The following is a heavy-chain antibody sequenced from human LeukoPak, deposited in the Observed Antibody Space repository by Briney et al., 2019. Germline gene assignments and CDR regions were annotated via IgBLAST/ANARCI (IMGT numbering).Heavy chain of an antibody. CDR2: IWYDGSNK. CDR1: GFIFSSYG. J-gene: IGHJ6*02. CDR3: ARDSQQLVDGARYYYAMDV. D-gene: IGHD6-13*01. Sequence: GGSLRLSCAASGFIFSSYGMHWVRQGPGKGLEWVAMIWYDGSNKYYADSVQGRFTLPRDNSKNTLYLQMNSLRAEDTAVYYCARDSQQLVDGARYYYAMDVWGQGTTVTVSS. V-gene: IGHV3-33*01.